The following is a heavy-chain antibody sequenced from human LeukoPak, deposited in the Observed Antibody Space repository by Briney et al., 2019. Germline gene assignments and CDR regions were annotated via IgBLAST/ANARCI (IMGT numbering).Heavy chain of an antibody. CDR3: VRFGYCDGYGCYSGGLEDS. D-gene: IGHD2-15*01. V-gene: IGHV1-18*04. Sequence: GASVKVSCKASGYTFTGYYMHWVRQAPGQGLEWMGWISTYNGNTVFAQKLQGRVTLTTDTSTATAYMELRSLRSDDTAMYFCVRFGYCDGYGCYSGGLEDSWGQGTLVTVSS. CDR1: GYTFTGYY. CDR2: ISTYNGNT. J-gene: IGHJ4*02.